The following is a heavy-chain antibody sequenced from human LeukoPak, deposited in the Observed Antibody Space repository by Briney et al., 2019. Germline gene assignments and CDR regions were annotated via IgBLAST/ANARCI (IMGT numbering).Heavy chain of an antibody. J-gene: IGHJ4*02. CDR1: GFTFSSYG. D-gene: IGHD3-3*01. Sequence: GGSLRLSCAASGFTFSSYGMPWVRQAPGKGLEWVAVIWYDGSNKYYADPVKGRFTISRDNSKNTLDLQMNSLRAEDTAVYYCARDRSYDFWSGYSTPDYWGQGTLVTVSS. V-gene: IGHV3-33*01. CDR2: IWYDGSNK. CDR3: ARDRSYDFWSGYSTPDY.